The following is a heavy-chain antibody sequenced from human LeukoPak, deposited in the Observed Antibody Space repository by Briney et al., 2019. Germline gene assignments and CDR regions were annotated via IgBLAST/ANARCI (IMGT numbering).Heavy chain of an antibody. CDR1: GDSISSSNW. V-gene: IGHV4-4*02. Sequence: SETLSLTCAVSGDSISSSNWWSWVRQPPGKGLEWIGEIYHTGSTNYNPSLKSPVTISVARSKNQFSLKLNSVTAADTDVYYCARDHFPLSNWYFDLWGRGTLVTVSS. CDR3: ARDHFPLSNWYFDL. J-gene: IGHJ2*01. D-gene: IGHD3-3*02. CDR2: IYHTGST.